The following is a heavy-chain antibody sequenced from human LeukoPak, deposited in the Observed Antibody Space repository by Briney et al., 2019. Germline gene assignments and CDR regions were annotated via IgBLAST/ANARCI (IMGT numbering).Heavy chain of an antibody. Sequence: GASVKVSCKASGGTFSNYAISWVRQAPGQGLEWMGRIIPILGIANYAQKFQGRVTITADKSTSTAYMELSSLRSEDTAVYYCARGTPMVVVTGDAFDIWGQGTMVTVSS. CDR2: IIPILGIA. CDR3: ARGTPMVVVTGDAFDI. J-gene: IGHJ3*02. CDR1: GGTFSNYA. D-gene: IGHD2-21*02. V-gene: IGHV1-69*04.